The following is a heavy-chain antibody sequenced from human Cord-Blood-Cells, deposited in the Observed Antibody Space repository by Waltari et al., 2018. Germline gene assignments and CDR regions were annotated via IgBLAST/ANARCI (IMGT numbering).Heavy chain of an antibody. Sequence: QVQLQESGPGLVKPSETLSLTCTVSGYSISSGYYWGWIRQPPGKGLEWIGSIYHSGSTYYNPSLNSRVTISVDTSKNQFSLKLSSVTAADTAVYYCARDQTRGSYLYWGQGTLVTVSS. CDR1: GYSISSGYY. CDR3: ARDQTRGSYLY. D-gene: IGHD1-26*01. J-gene: IGHJ4*02. V-gene: IGHV4-38-2*02. CDR2: IYHSGST.